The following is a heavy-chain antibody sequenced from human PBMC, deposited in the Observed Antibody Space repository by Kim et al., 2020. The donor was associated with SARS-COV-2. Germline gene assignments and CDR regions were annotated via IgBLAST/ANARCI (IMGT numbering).Heavy chain of an antibody. CDR2: ISGSGGST. CDR3: AKEYRYGSGSYGNFDY. J-gene: IGHJ4*02. D-gene: IGHD3-10*01. V-gene: IGHV3-23*01. CDR1: GFTFSSYA. Sequence: GGSLRLSCAASGFTFSSYAMIWVRQAPGKGLEWVSAISGSGGSTYYADSVKGRFTISRDNSKNTLYLQMNSLRAEDTAVYYCAKEYRYGSGSYGNFDYWGQGTLVTVSS.